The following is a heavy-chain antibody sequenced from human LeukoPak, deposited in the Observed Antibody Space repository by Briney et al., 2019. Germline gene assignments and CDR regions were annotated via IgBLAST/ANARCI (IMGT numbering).Heavy chain of an antibody. CDR1: GFSFSSYE. CDR2: ISTSGSTI. D-gene: IGHD3-10*01. CDR3: ARKSIRYDSGYTDY. Sequence: GGSLRLSCAASGFSFSSYEMDWVRQAPGKGLEWVSYISTSGSTIYYADSVKGRFTISRDNAKNSLYLQMNSLRAEDTAVYYCARKSIRYDSGYTDYWGQGTLVTVSS. J-gene: IGHJ4*02. V-gene: IGHV3-48*03.